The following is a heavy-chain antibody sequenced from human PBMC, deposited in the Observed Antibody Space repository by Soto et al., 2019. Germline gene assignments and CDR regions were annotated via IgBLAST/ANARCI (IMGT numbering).Heavy chain of an antibody. Sequence: ASVKVSCKASGYTFTSYGISWVRQAPGQGLEWMGWISAYNGNTNYAQKLQGRVTMTTDTSTSTAYMELRSLRSDDTAVYYCARVRQDDFWSGYSSGNWFDPWGQGTLVTVSS. V-gene: IGHV1-18*01. J-gene: IGHJ5*02. CDR3: ARVRQDDFWSGYSSGNWFDP. CDR1: GYTFTSYG. CDR2: ISAYNGNT. D-gene: IGHD3-3*01.